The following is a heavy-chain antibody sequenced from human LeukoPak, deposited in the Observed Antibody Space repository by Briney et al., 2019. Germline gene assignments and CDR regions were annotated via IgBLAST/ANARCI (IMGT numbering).Heavy chain of an antibody. V-gene: IGHV4-61*02. J-gene: IGHJ3*02. CDR3: ARGDSSSSGAFDI. CDR1: GGSISSSSYY. Sequence: PSETLSLTCTVSGGSISSSSYYWSWIRQPAGKGLEWIGRIYTSGSTNYNPSLKSRVTMSVDTSKNQFSLKLSSVTAADTAVYYCARGDSSSSGAFDIWGQGTMVTVSS. D-gene: IGHD6-6*01. CDR2: IYTSGST.